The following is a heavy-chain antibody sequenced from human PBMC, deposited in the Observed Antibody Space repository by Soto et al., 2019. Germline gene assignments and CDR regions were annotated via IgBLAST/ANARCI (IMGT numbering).Heavy chain of an antibody. CDR1: GFTFSSYS. Sequence: PGGSLRLSCAASGFTFSSYSMNWVRQAPGKGLEWVSYISSSSSTIYYADSVKGRFTISRDNAKNSLYLQMNSLRDDDTAVYYCARDLGQQLVDYWGQGTLVTVSS. V-gene: IGHV3-48*02. J-gene: IGHJ4*02. CDR3: ARDLGQQLVDY. CDR2: ISSSSSTI. D-gene: IGHD6-13*01.